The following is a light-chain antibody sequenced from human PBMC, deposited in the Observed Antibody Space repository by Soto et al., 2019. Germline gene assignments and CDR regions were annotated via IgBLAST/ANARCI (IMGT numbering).Light chain of an antibody. CDR2: DAS. J-gene: IGKJ3*01. V-gene: IGKV3-11*01. CDR1: QTISNY. Sequence: EILLTQSPATLSLSAGERATLSCRAGQTISNYLAWYQQKPGQAPRLLIYDASNRATDIPARFSGSGSGTDFTLTISSLEPDDFAVYYCQHGGAFGPGIKVEIK. CDR3: QHGGA.